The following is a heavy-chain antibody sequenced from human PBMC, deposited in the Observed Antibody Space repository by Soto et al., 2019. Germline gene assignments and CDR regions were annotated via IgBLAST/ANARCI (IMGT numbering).Heavy chain of an antibody. J-gene: IGHJ4*02. CDR1: GFTFSSYA. Sequence: PGGSLRLSCAASGFTFSSYAMSWVRQAPGKGLEWVSAITGSGGSTYYADSVKGRLTISRDNSKNTLYLQMNSLRAEDTAVYYCAKDATWIIVNFDYWGQGTLVTVSS. V-gene: IGHV3-23*01. CDR2: ITGSGGST. D-gene: IGHD5-12*01. CDR3: AKDATWIIVNFDY.